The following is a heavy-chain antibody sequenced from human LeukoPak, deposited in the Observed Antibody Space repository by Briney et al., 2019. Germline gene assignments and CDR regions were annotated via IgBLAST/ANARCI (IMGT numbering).Heavy chain of an antibody. J-gene: IGHJ4*02. CDR2: LSYDGTNK. Sequence: PGSSLRLSCSVSGFTFSSYSIHWVRQAPGKGLEWVAALSYDGTNKYFADSVKGRFAISRDISQNTLYLQLNNLTAEDTAVYYCTRVRLPPRISLPHFDYWGQGTLVTVSS. CDR3: TRVRLPPRISLPHFDY. V-gene: IGHV3-30*01. D-gene: IGHD2-15*01. CDR1: GFTFSSYS.